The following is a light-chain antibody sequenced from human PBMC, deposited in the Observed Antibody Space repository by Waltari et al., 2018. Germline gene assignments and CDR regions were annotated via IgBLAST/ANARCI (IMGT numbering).Light chain of an antibody. CDR1: SSNIGSTY. J-gene: IGLJ1*01. V-gene: IGLV1-44*01. CDR2: TIS. CDR3: AAWDGSLNAYV. Sequence: QSVLTQPPSASGTPGQRVTISCSGSSSNIGSTYVNWYQQFPGTAPKLLIVTISQRPLCVPGRFPGSKSDTSASLAISGLQSEDEADYYCAAWDGSLNAYVFGAGTKVTVL.